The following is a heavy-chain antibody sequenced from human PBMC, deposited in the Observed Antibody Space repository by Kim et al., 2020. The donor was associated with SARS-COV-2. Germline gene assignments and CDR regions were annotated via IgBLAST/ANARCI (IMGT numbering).Heavy chain of an antibody. Sequence: KSRVTRSVDTSKNQFSLKLSSVTAADTAVYYCARHLLGARPVRYWYFDLWGRGTLVTVSS. CDR3: ARHLLGARPVRYWYFDL. D-gene: IGHD6-6*01. J-gene: IGHJ2*01. V-gene: IGHV4-59*08.